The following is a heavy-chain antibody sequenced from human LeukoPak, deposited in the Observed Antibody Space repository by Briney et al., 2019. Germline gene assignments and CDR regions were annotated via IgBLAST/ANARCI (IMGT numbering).Heavy chain of an antibody. Sequence: SETLSHTCTVPGGSISSYYWSWIRQPPGKGLEWVGYIYYSGSTNYNPSLKSRDTISVDSSKTQFSLKLSSVTAADTAVYYCASGSNWLFPSYGGQGTLVTVYS. D-gene: IGHD3-9*01. CDR2: IYYSGST. V-gene: IGHV4-59*01. CDR3: ASGSNWLFPSY. J-gene: IGHJ4*02. CDR1: GGSISSYY.